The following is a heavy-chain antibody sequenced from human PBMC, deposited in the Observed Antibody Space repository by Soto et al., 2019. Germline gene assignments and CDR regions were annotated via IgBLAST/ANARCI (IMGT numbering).Heavy chain of an antibody. CDR3: ARVDTIFGVGEDY. J-gene: IGHJ4*02. CDR1: GFAFSDYG. V-gene: IGHV3-74*01. CDR2: INSDGSST. Sequence: GGSLRLSCAASGFAFSDYGMIWVRQAPGKGLVWVSRINSDGSSTSYADSVKGRFTISRDNAKNTLYLQMNSLRAEDTAVYYCARVDTIFGVGEDYWGQGTLVTVSS. D-gene: IGHD3-3*01.